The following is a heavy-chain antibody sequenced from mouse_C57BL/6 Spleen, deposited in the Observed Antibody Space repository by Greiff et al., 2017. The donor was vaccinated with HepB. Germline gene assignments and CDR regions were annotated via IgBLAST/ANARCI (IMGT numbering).Heavy chain of an antibody. J-gene: IGHJ2*01. D-gene: IGHD2-5*01. CDR3: ARGRAYYSNYEDFDY. V-gene: IGHV1-18*01. CDR1: GYTFTDYN. Sequence: EVQGVESGPELVKPGASVKIPCKASGYTFTDYNMDWVKQSHGKSLEWIGDINPNNGGTIYNQKFKGKATLTVDKSSSTAYMELRSLTSEDTAVYYCARGRAYYSNYEDFDYWGQGTTLTVSS. CDR2: INPNNGGT.